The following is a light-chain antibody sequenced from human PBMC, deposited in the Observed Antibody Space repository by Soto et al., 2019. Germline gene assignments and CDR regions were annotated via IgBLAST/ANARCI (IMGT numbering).Light chain of an antibody. Sequence: EIVLTQSPGTLSLSPWEIATLSCRASQSVISSYLAWYQQKPGQAPRLLIYGASSRATGIPDRFSGSGSGTDFTLTISRLEPEDFVVYYCQRFGTSPPWTFGQGTKVDI. CDR3: QRFGTSPPWT. CDR1: QSVISSY. V-gene: IGKV3-20*01. J-gene: IGKJ1*01. CDR2: GAS.